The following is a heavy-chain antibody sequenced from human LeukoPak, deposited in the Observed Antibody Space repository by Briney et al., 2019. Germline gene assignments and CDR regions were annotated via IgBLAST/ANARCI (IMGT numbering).Heavy chain of an antibody. CDR3: AKGAAAAGTFY. CDR1: GFTFGSYA. CDR2: ISGSGGST. V-gene: IGHV3-23*01. Sequence: GGSLRLSCAASGFTFGSYAMSWVRQAPGKGLEWVSAISGSGGSTYYADSVKCRFTISRDNSKNTLYLQMNSLRAEDTAVYYCAKGAAAAGTFYWGQGTLVTVSS. J-gene: IGHJ4*02. D-gene: IGHD6-13*01.